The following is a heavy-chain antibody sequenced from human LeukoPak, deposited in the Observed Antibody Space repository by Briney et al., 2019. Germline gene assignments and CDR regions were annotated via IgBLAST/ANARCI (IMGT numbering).Heavy chain of an antibody. J-gene: IGHJ4*02. Sequence: PGGSLRLSCAASGFTFSSYSMNWVRQPPGKGLEWVSSISSSSSYIYYADSVKGRFTISRDNAKNSLYLQMNSLRAEDTAVYYCARSYSSSWHDFDYWGQGTLVTVSS. V-gene: IGHV3-21*01. D-gene: IGHD6-13*01. CDR2: ISSSSSYI. CDR1: GFTFSSYS. CDR3: ARSYSSSWHDFDY.